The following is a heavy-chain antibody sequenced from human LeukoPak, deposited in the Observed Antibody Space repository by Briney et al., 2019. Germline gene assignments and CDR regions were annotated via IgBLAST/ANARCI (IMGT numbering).Heavy chain of an antibody. D-gene: IGHD5-18*01. CDR3: AKDSGTGGYSYGSPPYYFDY. J-gene: IGHJ4*02. CDR2: ISGSGGST. CDR1: GFTFSSYA. Sequence: GGSLRLSCAASGFTFSSYAMSWVRQAPGKGLEWVSAISGSGGSTYYADSVTGRFTISRDNSKNTLYLQMNSLRAEDTAVYYCAKDSGTGGYSYGSPPYYFDYWGQGTLVTVSS. V-gene: IGHV3-23*01.